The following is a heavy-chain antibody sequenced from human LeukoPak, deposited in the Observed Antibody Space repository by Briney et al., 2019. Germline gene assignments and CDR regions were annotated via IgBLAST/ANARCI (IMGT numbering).Heavy chain of an antibody. D-gene: IGHD2-15*01. J-gene: IGHJ1*01. Sequence: GASVKVSCKASGYTFTTNITHWVRQPPGQRLEWMGCIKPASGGTNYPRKFQGIITMTRDTSTSTVYLELSSLRPDDTAVYYCARGYLEYFQDWGQGTLVTVSS. CDR2: IKPASGGT. V-gene: IGHV1-2*02. CDR3: ARGYLEYFQD. CDR1: GYTFTTNI.